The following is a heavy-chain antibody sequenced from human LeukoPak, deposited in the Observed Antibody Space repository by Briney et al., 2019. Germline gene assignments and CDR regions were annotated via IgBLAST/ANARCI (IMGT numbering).Heavy chain of an antibody. CDR2: IYYSGST. CDR1: GGSISSYY. D-gene: IGHD4-17*01. Sequence: SETLSLTGTVSGGSISSYYWSWIRQPPGKGLEWIGYIYYSGSTNYNPSLKSRVTISVDTSKNQFSLKLSSVTAADTAVYYCARARSTFGDSNPSDFDYWGQGTLVTVSS. CDR3: ARARSTFGDSNPSDFDY. V-gene: IGHV4-59*01. J-gene: IGHJ4*02.